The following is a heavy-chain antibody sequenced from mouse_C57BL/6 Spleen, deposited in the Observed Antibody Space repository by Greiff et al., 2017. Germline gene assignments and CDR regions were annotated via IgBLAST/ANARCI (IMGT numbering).Heavy chain of an antibody. D-gene: IGHD3-2*02. CDR1: GYAFSSSW. CDR2: IYPGDGDT. CDR3: ARQLRDGSMDD. J-gene: IGHJ4*01. Sequence: QVQLQQSGPELVKPGASVKISCKASGYAFSSSWMNWVKQRPGKGLEWIGRIYPGDGDTNYKGKFKGKATMSADKSSSTAYLQLSSLTSEDSAVYFCARQLRDGSMDDWGQGTSVTVSS. V-gene: IGHV1-82*01.